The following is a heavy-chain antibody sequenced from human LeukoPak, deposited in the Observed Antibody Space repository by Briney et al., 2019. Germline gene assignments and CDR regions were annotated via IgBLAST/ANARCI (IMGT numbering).Heavy chain of an antibody. D-gene: IGHD5-12*01. Sequence: ASVKVSCKASGYTFTSYYMHWVRQAPGQGLEWMGIINPSGGSTSHAQKFQGRVTMTRDMSTSTVYMELSSLRSEDTAVYYCLLGGYDLAGYFDYWGQGTLVTVSS. CDR1: GYTFTSYY. J-gene: IGHJ4*02. V-gene: IGHV1-46*01. CDR3: LLGGYDLAGYFDY. CDR2: INPSGGST.